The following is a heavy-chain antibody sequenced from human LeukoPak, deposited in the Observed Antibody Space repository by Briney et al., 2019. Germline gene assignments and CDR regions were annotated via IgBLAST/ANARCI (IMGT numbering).Heavy chain of an antibody. J-gene: IGHJ6*03. CDR3: ARVRWILCGGSPSYYYYMDV. CDR1: GVPISSGSCY. D-gene: IGHD1-26*01. V-gene: IGHV4-61*02. Sequence: SQTLSLTCSGSGVPISSGSCYWSCIRQPAGKGLEWIGRIYTRGSTNYNTSLKSCGTKTVDTSKNQFSLKLSSVTAADTAVYYCARVRWILCGGSPSYYYYMDVWGKGTTVTVSS. CDR2: IYTRGST.